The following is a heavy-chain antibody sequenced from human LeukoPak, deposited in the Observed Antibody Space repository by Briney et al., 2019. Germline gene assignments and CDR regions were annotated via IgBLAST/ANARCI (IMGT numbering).Heavy chain of an antibody. D-gene: IGHD3-10*01. CDR2: ISYDGSNK. J-gene: IGHJ4*02. V-gene: IGHV3-30*18. Sequence: GGSLRLSCAASGFTFSSYGMHWVRQAPGKGLEWVAVISYDGSNKYYADSVKGRFTISRDNSKNTLYLQMNSLRGEDTAVYYCAKSGRDYYGSGSPPYYFDYWGQGTLVTVSS. CDR1: GFTFSSYG. CDR3: AKSGRDYYGSGSPPYYFDY.